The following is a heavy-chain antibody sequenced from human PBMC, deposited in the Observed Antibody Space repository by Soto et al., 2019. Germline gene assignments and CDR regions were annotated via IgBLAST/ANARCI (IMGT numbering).Heavy chain of an antibody. CDR2: ISGSGGST. J-gene: IGHJ2*01. CDR3: AKGNDFWSGYYLTFEKSRYFDL. CDR1: GFTFSSYA. Sequence: PGGFLRLSCAASGFTFSSYAMRWVRQAPGEGLGWGSAISGSGGSTYYADSVKGRFTISRDNSKNTLYLQMNSLRAEDTAVYYCAKGNDFWSGYYLTFEKSRYFDLWGRGTLVNVSS. V-gene: IGHV3-23*01. D-gene: IGHD3-3*01.